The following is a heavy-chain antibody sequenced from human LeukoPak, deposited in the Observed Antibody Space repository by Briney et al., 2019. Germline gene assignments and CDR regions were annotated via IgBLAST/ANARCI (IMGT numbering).Heavy chain of an antibody. CDR1: GFTFSSYA. J-gene: IGHJ4*02. CDR3: AKEVYDSSGYYDY. V-gene: IGHV3-23*01. CDR2: ISGSGDST. Sequence: GGSLRLSCAASGFTFSSYAMNWVRQAPGKGLGWVSAISGSGDSTYYADSVKGRFTISRDNSKNTLYLQMSSLRAEDTAIYYCAKEVYDSSGYYDYWGQGTLVTVSS. D-gene: IGHD3-22*01.